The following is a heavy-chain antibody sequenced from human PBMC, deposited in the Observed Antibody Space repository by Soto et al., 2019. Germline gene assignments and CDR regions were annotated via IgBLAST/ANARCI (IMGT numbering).Heavy chain of an antibody. Sequence: QLQLQESGPGLVRPSETLSLTCTVSGASISRDNYYWGWIRQSPGRGLEWIGSIYSTGSTYYNPSLQNLIPISVDTSKNQFSRGLDSVTAADTAGYYCGSDRMGTWVNSWGQGTLVIVSS. CDR3: GSDRMGTWVNS. D-gene: IGHD7-27*01. CDR2: IYSTGST. V-gene: IGHV4-39*01. J-gene: IGHJ4*02. CDR1: GASISRDNYY.